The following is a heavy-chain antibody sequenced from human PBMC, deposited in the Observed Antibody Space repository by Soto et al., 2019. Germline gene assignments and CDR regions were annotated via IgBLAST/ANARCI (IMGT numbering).Heavy chain of an antibody. J-gene: IGHJ6*02. Sequence: QVQLVQSGAEVKKPGSSVKVSCKASGGTFSSYAISWVRQAPGQGLEWMGGIIPIFGTANYAQKFQGRVTITADESTSTAYMELSSLRSEDTAVYYCARGAGSYSGSYYCFWNGMDVWGQGTTVTVSS. CDR2: IIPIFGTA. D-gene: IGHD1-26*01. CDR3: ARGAGSYSGSYYCFWNGMDV. V-gene: IGHV1-69*12. CDR1: GGTFSSYA.